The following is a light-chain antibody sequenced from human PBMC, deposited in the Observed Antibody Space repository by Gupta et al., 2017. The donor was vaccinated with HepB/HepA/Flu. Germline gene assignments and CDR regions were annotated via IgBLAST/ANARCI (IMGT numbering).Light chain of an antibody. Sequence: DIVMTQSPLSLPVTPGEPASISCRSSQSLLDRNGHNFLDWYIQKPGQPPQVLIYLGSNRAPGVPDRFSGSGSGTDFTLNISEVEAGDVGIYYCRQARQTPPTFGGGTRLEIK. J-gene: IGKJ4*01. CDR3: RQARQTPPT. V-gene: IGKV2-28*01. CDR2: LGS. CDR1: QSLLDRNGHNF.